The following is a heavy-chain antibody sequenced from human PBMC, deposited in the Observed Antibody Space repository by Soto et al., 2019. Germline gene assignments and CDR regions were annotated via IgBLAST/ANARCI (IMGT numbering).Heavy chain of an antibody. CDR3: ARAEYCSSTSCYAHYYYYGMDV. D-gene: IGHD2-2*01. Sequence: SQTLSLTCAISGDSVSSNSAAWNWIRQSPSRGLEWLGRTYYRSKWYNDYAVSVKSRITINPDTSKNQFSLQLNSVTPEDTAVYYCARAEYCSSTSCYAHYYYYGMDVWGQGTTVTVSS. J-gene: IGHJ6*02. CDR2: TYYRSKWYN. V-gene: IGHV6-1*01. CDR1: GDSVSSNSAA.